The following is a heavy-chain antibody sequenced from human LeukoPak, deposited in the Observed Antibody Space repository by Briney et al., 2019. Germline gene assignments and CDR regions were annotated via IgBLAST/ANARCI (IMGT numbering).Heavy chain of an antibody. CDR3: TRISIKEPEDS. D-gene: IGHD1-14*01. CDR1: GFTFASSW. J-gene: IGHJ4*02. CDR2: INEDGSAK. V-gene: IGHV3-7*01. Sequence: GGSLRLSYPASGFTFASSWMNWIRQAPGKVLEWAANINEDGSAKYYVDSVKGRFTISRDDTKNSVFLQMNSLRDEDTAVYYCTRISIKEPEDSWGQGTLVTVSS.